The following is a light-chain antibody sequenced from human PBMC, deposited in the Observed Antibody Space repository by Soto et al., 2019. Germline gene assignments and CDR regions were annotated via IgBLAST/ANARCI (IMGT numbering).Light chain of an antibody. Sequence: QSVLTQPPSTSGSPGQSVVISCTGTSSDVGGYNYVSWYQQHPGKAPKLMIYEVNKRPSGVPDRFSGSKSGNTASLTVSGLQVEVEADYYCTSYAGSSNVFGTGTKGIVL. J-gene: IGLJ1*01. CDR1: SSDVGGYNY. CDR3: TSYAGSSNV. CDR2: EVN. V-gene: IGLV2-8*01.